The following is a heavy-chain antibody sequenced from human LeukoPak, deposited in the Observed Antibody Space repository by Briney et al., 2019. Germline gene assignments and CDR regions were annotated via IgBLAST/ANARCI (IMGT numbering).Heavy chain of an antibody. Sequence: ASVKVSCKASGYTFTGYYMHWVRQAPGQGLEWMGWINPDSGGTNYAQKFQGRVTMTRDTSISTAYMELSRLRSDDTAVYYCARARSPYSNYVPSDYWGQGTLVTVSS. V-gene: IGHV1-2*02. CDR3: ARARSPYSNYVPSDY. CDR2: INPDSGGT. J-gene: IGHJ4*02. CDR1: GYTFTGYY. D-gene: IGHD4-11*01.